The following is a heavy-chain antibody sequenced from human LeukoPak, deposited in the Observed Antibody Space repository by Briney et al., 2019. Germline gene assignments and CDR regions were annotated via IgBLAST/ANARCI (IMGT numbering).Heavy chain of an antibody. D-gene: IGHD3-22*01. Sequence: GSSVKVSCKASGGTFSSYAISWVRQAPGQGLEWMGGIIPIFGTANYAQKFQGRVTITADKSTSTAYMELSSLRSEDTAVYYCARNYYDSSGYHDPYYYYYMDVWGKGTTVTVSS. CDR2: IIPIFGTA. CDR3: ARNYYDSSGYHDPYYYYYMDV. J-gene: IGHJ6*03. V-gene: IGHV1-69*06. CDR1: GGTFSSYA.